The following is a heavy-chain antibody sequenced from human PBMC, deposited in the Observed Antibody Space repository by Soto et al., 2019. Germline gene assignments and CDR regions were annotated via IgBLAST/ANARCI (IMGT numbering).Heavy chain of an antibody. V-gene: IGHV1-18*01. D-gene: IGHD6-19*01. J-gene: IGHJ5*02. Sequence: ASVKVSCKASGYTFTSYGSSWVRQAPGQGLEWMGWISAYNGNTNYAQKLQGRVTMTTDTSTSTAYMELRSLRSDDTAVYYCARLPRPIAVAGGGWFDPWGQGTLVTVSS. CDR2: ISAYNGNT. CDR3: ARLPRPIAVAGGGWFDP. CDR1: GYTFTSYG.